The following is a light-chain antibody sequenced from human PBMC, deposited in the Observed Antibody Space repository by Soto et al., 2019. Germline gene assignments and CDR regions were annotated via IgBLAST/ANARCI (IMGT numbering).Light chain of an antibody. J-gene: IGLJ3*02. CDR3: SSSAGTNSFVL. CDR1: SSDIGGYNS. CDR2: EVN. V-gene: IGLV2-8*01. Sequence: QSALTQPPSASGSPGQSVTISCTGTSSDIGGYNSVSWYQQHPGKAPKLMIYEVNKRPLGVPERFSGSKSGNTASLTVSGLQDDDEADYYCSSSAGTNSFVLFGGGTKLTVL.